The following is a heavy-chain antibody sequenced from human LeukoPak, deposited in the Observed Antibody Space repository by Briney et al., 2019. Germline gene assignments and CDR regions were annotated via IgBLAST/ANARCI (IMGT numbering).Heavy chain of an antibody. V-gene: IGHV3-23*01. CDR2: ISGSGGNT. J-gene: IGHJ6*02. CDR3: AKAATAYNYNGMDV. D-gene: IGHD4-17*01. Sequence: XGGSLRLSCAASGFTFTNCAMSWVRQTPGKGLEWVSGISGSGGNTYHAESVKGRFTISGDKSQNTVYLQMSGLRVEDTAVYYCAKAATAYNYNGMDVWGQGTTVTVSS. CDR1: GFTFTNCA.